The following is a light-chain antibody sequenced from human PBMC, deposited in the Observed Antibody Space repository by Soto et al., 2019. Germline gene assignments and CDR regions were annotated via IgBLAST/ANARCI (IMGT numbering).Light chain of an antibody. Sequence: IQMTQSPSSLSASTGGSVTITCRASQDIGSYLAWYQQKPGKAPELLIYAASTLQSGVPSRFSGSGSGTDFTLTINYLQSEDSATYHCKQYYSYPYTFGQGTKLEIK. CDR3: KQYYSYPYT. V-gene: IGKV1-8*01. CDR2: AAS. CDR1: QDIGSY. J-gene: IGKJ2*01.